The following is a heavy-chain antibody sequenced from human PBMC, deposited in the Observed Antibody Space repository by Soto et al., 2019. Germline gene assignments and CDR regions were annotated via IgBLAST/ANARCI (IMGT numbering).Heavy chain of an antibody. J-gene: IGHJ6*03. V-gene: IGHV4-59*01. Sequence: SETLSLTCTGSGGSISSYYWSWIRQPPGKGLEWIGYIYYSGSTNYNPSLKSRGTISVDTSKNQFSLKLSSVTAADTAVYYCARGNSYYDILTRRPYYYYYYMDVWGKGTTVTVSS. D-gene: IGHD3-9*01. CDR2: IYYSGST. CDR3: ARGNSYYDILTRRPYYYYYYMDV. CDR1: GGSISSYY.